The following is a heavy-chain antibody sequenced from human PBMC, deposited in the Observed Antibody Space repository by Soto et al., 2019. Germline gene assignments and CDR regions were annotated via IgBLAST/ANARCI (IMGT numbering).Heavy chain of an antibody. CDR1: GFTFSSYA. J-gene: IGHJ2*01. D-gene: IGHD4-17*01. CDR3: ARDFIDYGENLDWYFDL. CDR2: ISYDGSNK. V-gene: IGHV3-30-3*01. Sequence: QVQLVESGGGVVQPGRSLRLSCAASGFTFSSYAMHWVRQAPGKGLEWVAVISYDGSNKYYADSVKGRFTISRDNSKNTLCLQMNSLRAEDTAVYYCARDFIDYGENLDWYFDLWGRGTLVTVSS.